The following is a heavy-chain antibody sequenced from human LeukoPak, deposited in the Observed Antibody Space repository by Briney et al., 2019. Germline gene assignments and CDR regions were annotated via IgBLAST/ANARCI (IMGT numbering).Heavy chain of an antibody. CDR2: INEDPSTI. Sequence: GGSLRLSCVASGFSFSSYWMHWVRQAPGKGLEWVARINEDPSTITYADSVRGRFTISRDNAKNTLYLQVNSLRAEDTAVYYCARDLVMVWTPGDDFDYWGQGILVTVSS. CDR3: ARDLVMVWTPGDDFDY. CDR1: GFSFSSYW. V-gene: IGHV3-74*01. D-gene: IGHD2-21*01. J-gene: IGHJ4*02.